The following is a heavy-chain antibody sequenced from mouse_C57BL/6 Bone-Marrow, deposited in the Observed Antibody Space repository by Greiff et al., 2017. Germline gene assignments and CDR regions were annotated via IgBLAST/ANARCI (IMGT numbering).Heavy chain of an antibody. CDR1: GYTFTSYW. CDR2: IDPSDSYT. CDR3: ARGGTAVVAYYFAY. J-gene: IGHJ2*01. D-gene: IGHD1-1*01. V-gene: IGHV1-69*01. Sequence: QVQLKQPGAELVMPGASVKLSCKASGYTFTSYWMHWVKQRPGQGLEWIGEIDPSDSYTNYNQKFKGKSTLTVDKSSSTAYMQLSSLTSEDSAVYYCARGGTAVVAYYFAYWGQGTTLTVSA.